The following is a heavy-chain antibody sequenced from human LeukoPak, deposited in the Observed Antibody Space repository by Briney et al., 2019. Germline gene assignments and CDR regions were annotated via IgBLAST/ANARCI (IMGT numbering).Heavy chain of an antibody. CDR1: GGSFSGYY. CDR2: INHSGST. V-gene: IGHV4-34*01. D-gene: IGHD6-6*01. J-gene: IGHJ4*02. CDR3: ARVTAARLRRIDY. Sequence: SETLSLTCAVYGGSFSGYYWSWIRQPPGKGLEWIGEINHSGSTNYNPSLKSRVTISVDTSKNQFSLKLSSVTAADTAVYYCARVTAARLRRIDYWGQGTLVTVSS.